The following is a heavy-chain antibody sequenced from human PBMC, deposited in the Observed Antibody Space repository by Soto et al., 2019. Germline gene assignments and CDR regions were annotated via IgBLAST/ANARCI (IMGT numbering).Heavy chain of an antibody. J-gene: IGHJ6*02. CDR3: ARGNMVRGVINYYYGMDV. CDR2: IKWDASEK. Sequence: GGSLRLSCAASGFTFGSYWMSWVRQAPGKGLEWLATIKWDASEKKYVDSVKGRFTMSRDNAKNSLYLQMDSLGAEDTAVYYCARGNMVRGVINYYYGMDVWGQGTTVTVSS. V-gene: IGHV3-7*01. D-gene: IGHD3-10*01. CDR1: GFTFGSYW.